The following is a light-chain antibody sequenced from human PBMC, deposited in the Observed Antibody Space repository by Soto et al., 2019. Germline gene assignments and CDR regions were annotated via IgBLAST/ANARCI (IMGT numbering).Light chain of an antibody. CDR3: QQYGRSPPIT. J-gene: IGKJ5*01. Sequence: EIVLTQSPGTLSLSPGERATLSCRASQSVSSSYLAWYQQKPGQAPRLLIYGASSRATGIPDRFSGSGSGTDFPLTISRREPEDFAVYYCQQYGRSPPITFGQGKRLAIK. CDR1: QSVSSSY. V-gene: IGKV3-20*01. CDR2: GAS.